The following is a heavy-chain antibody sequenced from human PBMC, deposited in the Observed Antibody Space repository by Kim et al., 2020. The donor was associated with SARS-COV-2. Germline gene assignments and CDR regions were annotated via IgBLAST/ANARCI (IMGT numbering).Heavy chain of an antibody. CDR2: TYYGSKWYY. J-gene: IGHJ6*02. CDR1: GDSVSSNSGA. CDR3: AGGDWAQGRGV. V-gene: IGHV6-1*01. Sequence: SQTLSLTCAISGDSVSSNSGAWNWFRQSPSRGLEWLGRTYYGSKWYYDYAPSVRGRITVSPDTSKNHFSLQLNSVTAEDTAVYYCAGGDWAQGRGVWGQG. D-gene: IGHD2-21*02.